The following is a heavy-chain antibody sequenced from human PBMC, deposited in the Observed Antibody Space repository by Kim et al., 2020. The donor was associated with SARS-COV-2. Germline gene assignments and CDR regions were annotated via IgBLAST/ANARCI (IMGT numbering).Heavy chain of an antibody. D-gene: IGHD6-13*01. CDR2: ISYDGSNK. CDR1: GFTFSSYA. Sequence: GGSLRLSCAASGFTFSSYAMHWVRQAPGKGLGWVAVISYDGSNKYYADSVKGRFTISRDNSKNTLYLQMNSLRAEDTAVYYCAREGDIAAAGTAAFDIWG. J-gene: IGHJ3*02. CDR3: AREGDIAAAGTAAFDI. V-gene: IGHV3-30-3*01.